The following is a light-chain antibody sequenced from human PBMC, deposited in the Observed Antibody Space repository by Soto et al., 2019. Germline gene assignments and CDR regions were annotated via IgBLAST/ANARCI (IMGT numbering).Light chain of an antibody. CDR3: QQYNIWRSIT. CDR1: QSVRNK. J-gene: IGKJ5*01. V-gene: IGKV3-15*01. CDR2: DTS. Sequence: EIVVTKSPATLSVSPGERVTFSCRASQSVRNKVAWYQQKPGQTPRVSIYDTSTRAADIPARFSGSGYGTYFTPTISSLQSEDFAVYYCQQYNIWRSITFGPGTRLEI.